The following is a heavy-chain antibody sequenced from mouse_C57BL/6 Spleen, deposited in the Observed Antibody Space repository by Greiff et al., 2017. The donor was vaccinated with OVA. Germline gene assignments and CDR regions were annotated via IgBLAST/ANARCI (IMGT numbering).Heavy chain of an antibody. D-gene: IGHD3-2*02. V-gene: IGHV1-80*01. CDR1: GYAFSSYW. CDR3: ARATSGLLAMEY. CDR2: IYPGDGDT. J-gene: IGHJ4*01. Sequence: QVQLQQSGAELVKPGASVKISCKASGYAFSSYWMNWVKQRPGKGLEWIGQIYPGDGDTNYNGKFKGKATLTADKSSSTAYMQLSSLTSEDSAVYFCARATSGLLAMEYWGQGTSVTVSS.